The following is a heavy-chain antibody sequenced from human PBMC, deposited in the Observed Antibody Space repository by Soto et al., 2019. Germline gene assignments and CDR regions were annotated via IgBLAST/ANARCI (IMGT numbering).Heavy chain of an antibody. CDR3: ARDHRGGTDAFDI. CDR1: GYTFTSFG. D-gene: IGHD2-15*01. CDR2: ISAYNGNT. J-gene: IGHJ3*02. Sequence: QVQLVQSGAEVKKPGASVKVSCKASGYTFTSFGISWVRQAPGQGLEWMGWISAYNGNTNYAENLQGSVTMTTDTSTSTAYMELRSLRSDATAVYYCARDHRGGTDAFDIWGQGTMVTVSS. V-gene: IGHV1-18*01.